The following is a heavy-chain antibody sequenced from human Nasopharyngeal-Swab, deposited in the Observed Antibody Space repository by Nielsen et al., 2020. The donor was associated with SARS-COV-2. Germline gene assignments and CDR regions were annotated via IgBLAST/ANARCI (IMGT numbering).Heavy chain of an antibody. CDR2: IYWDDDK. V-gene: IGHV2-5*02. CDR1: GVSLRTSGVG. Sequence: CTASGVSLRTSGVGEGWIRQPPGKALERLALIYWDDDKRYSPSLKSRLTITKDTSKNQVVLTMTNMDPVDTATYYCAHRQYYYGSGTLSNAFDIWGQGTMVTVSS. D-gene: IGHD3-10*01. CDR3: AHRQYYYGSGTLSNAFDI. J-gene: IGHJ3*02.